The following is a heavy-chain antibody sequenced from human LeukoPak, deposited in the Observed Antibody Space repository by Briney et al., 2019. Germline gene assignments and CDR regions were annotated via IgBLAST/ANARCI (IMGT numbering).Heavy chain of an antibody. J-gene: IGHJ3*02. V-gene: IGHV1-69*04. CDR2: IIPILGIA. Sequence: SVKVSCKASGGTFSSYAISWVRQASGQGLEWMGRIIPILGIANYAQKFQGRVTITADKSTSTAYMELSSLRSEDTAVYYCARDEHYYDSSGHPIHDAFDIWGQGTMVTVSS. CDR3: ARDEHYYDSSGHPIHDAFDI. CDR1: GGTFSSYA. D-gene: IGHD3-22*01.